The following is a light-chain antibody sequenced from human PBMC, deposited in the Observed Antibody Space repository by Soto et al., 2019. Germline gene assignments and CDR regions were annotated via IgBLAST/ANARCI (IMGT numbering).Light chain of an antibody. V-gene: IGLV2-14*01. CDR2: DVS. Sequence: QSVLTQPASVSGSPGQWIAISCTGNSSDVGGYNYVSWYQLHPDKAPKLIIYDVSNRPSGVSNRFSGSKSGNTASLTISGLQPEDEADYYCSSYTSSITRVFGTGTKVNVL. CDR3: SSYTSSITRV. J-gene: IGLJ1*01. CDR1: SSDVGGYNY.